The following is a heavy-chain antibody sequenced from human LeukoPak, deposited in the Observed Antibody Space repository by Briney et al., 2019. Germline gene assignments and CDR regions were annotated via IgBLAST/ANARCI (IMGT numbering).Heavy chain of an antibody. CDR2: ISYDGSNK. CDR3: AKLPSLTTVTTWDY. D-gene: IGHD4-11*01. J-gene: IGHJ4*02. Sequence: GGSLRLSCAASGFTFSSYGMHWVRQAPGKGLEWVAVISYDGSNKYYADSVKGRFTISRDNSKNTLYLQMNSLRAEDTAVYYCAKLPSLTTVTTWDYWGQGTLVTVSP. CDR1: GFTFSSYG. V-gene: IGHV3-30*18.